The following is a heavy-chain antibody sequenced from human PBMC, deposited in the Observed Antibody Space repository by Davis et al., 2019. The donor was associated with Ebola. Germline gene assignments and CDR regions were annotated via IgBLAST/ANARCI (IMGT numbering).Heavy chain of an antibody. D-gene: IGHD5/OR15-5a*01. CDR2: INHSGST. J-gene: IGHJ5*02. Sequence: MPGGSLRLSCAVYGGSFSGYYWSWIRQPPGKGLEWIGEINHSGSTNYNASLKSRVSISVDTSKNQFSLKLSSVTAADTAVYYCARGRFVVSYNTRNGWFDPWGQGTLVTVSS. CDR1: GGSFSGYY. CDR3: ARGRFVVSYNTRNGWFDP. V-gene: IGHV4-34*01.